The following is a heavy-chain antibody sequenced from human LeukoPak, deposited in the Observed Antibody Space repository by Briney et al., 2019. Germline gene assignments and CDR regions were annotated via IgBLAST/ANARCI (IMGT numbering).Heavy chain of an antibody. CDR3: ARGEGYSYGALSY. V-gene: IGHV1-2*02. CDR1: GYTFTGYY. CDR2: INPNSGGT. Sequence: ASVKVSCKASGYTFTGYYMHWVRQAPGQGLEWMGWINPNSGGTNYAQKFQGRVTMTRDTSISTAYMELSRLRSDDTAVYYCARGEGYSYGALSYWGQGTLVTASS. D-gene: IGHD5-18*01. J-gene: IGHJ4*02.